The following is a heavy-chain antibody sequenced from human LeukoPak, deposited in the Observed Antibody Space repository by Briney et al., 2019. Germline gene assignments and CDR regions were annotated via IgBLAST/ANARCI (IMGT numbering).Heavy chain of an antibody. J-gene: IGHJ4*02. D-gene: IGHD6-13*01. CDR2: VSGSGGST. Sequence: PGGSLRLSCAPSGFTFRTYSMSWVRQAPGKGLGWVSVVSGSGGSTYYADSVKGRFTISRDNSKNTLYLQMSSLRAEDTAAYYCAKETEAAAGPLDYWGQGTLVTVSS. CDR3: AKETEAAAGPLDY. V-gene: IGHV3-23*01. CDR1: GFTFRTYS.